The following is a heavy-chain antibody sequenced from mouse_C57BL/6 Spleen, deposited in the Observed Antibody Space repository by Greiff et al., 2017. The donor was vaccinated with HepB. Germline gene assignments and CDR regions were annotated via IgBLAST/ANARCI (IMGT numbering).Heavy chain of an antibody. CDR1: GYTFTSYW. Sequence: VQLQQSGTVLARPGASVKMSCKTSGYTFTSYWMHWVKQRPGQGLEWIGAIYPGNSDTSYNQKFKGKAKLTAVTSASTAYMELSSLTNEDSAVYYCTRSDYGSSLYYAMDYWGQGTSVTVSS. D-gene: IGHD1-1*01. CDR2: IYPGNSDT. J-gene: IGHJ4*01. CDR3: TRSDYGSSLYYAMDY. V-gene: IGHV1-5*01.